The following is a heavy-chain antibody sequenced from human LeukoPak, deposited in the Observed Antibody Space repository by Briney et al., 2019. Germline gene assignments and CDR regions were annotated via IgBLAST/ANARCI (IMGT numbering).Heavy chain of an antibody. J-gene: IGHJ4*02. V-gene: IGHV4-61*01. D-gene: IGHD4-17*01. CDR3: ARDLRAGWTTALSD. CDR1: GGSVSSGSYY. CDR2: ISSSGNT. Sequence: SETLSLTCTVSGGSVSSGSYYWSWIRQPPGKGLEWIGYISSSGNTKYDPSLKSRVTISLDTSKNQFSLKLTSVTAADTAVFYCARDLRAGWTTALSDWGQGTLVTVSS.